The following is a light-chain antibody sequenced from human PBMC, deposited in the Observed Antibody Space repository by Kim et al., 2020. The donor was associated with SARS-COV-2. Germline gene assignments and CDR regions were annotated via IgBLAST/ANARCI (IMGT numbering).Light chain of an antibody. Sequence: EIVMTQSPATLSVSPGERATLSCRASQSVSSNLAWYQQKPGQAPRLLIYGAPTRATGIPARFSGSGSGTEFTLTISSLQSEDFAVYYCQQYNNWPPRYTFGQGTKLEI. J-gene: IGKJ2*01. CDR3: QQYNNWPPRYT. CDR1: QSVSSN. V-gene: IGKV3-15*01. CDR2: GAP.